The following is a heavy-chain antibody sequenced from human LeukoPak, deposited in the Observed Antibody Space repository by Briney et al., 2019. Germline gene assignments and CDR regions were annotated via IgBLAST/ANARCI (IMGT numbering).Heavy chain of an antibody. D-gene: IGHD1-26*01. V-gene: IGHV3-23*01. J-gene: IGHJ4*02. CDR2: ISGSGGST. CDR1: GFTFDDYA. Sequence: PGRSLRLSCAASGFTFDDYAMHWVRQAPGKGLEWVSAISGSGGSTYYADSVKGRFTISRDNSKNTLYLQMNSLRAEDTAVYYCARVSGSSVWGQGTLVTVSS. CDR3: ARVSGSSV.